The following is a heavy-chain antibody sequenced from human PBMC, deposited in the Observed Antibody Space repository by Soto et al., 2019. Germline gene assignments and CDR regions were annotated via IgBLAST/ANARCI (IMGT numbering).Heavy chain of an antibody. CDR1: GYTFTSYD. CDR2: MNPNSGNT. D-gene: IGHD6-19*01. CDR3: AMTLAVAGTSDY. V-gene: IGHV1-8*01. J-gene: IGHJ4*02. Sequence: QVQLVQSGAEVKKPGASVKVSCKASGYTFTSYDINWVRQATGQGLEWMGWMNPNSGNTGYAQKFQGRVTMTRNTDISTAYMELSGLRSEDTAVYYCAMTLAVAGTSDYWGQGTLVTVSS.